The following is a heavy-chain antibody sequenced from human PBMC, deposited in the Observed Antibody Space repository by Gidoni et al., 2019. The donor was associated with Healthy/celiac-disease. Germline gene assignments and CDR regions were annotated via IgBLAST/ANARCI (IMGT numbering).Heavy chain of an antibody. CDR2: IYYSGST. CDR3: AREALPYYYDSSGNAFDI. V-gene: IGHV4-61*01. J-gene: IGHJ3*02. D-gene: IGHD3-22*01. Sequence: QVQLQESGPGLVKPSETLSLTCTVSGGSVSSGSYYWSWIRQPPGKGLEWIGYIYYSGSTNYNPSLKSRVTISVDTSKNQFSLKLSSVTAADTALYYCAREALPYYYDSSGNAFDIWGQGTMVTVSS. CDR1: GGSVSSGSYY.